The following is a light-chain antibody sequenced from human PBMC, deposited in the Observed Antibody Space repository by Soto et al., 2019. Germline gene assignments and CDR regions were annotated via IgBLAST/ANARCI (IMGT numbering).Light chain of an antibody. V-gene: IGLV3-21*04. Sequence: SYELTQQPSVSVAPEKTATITCGGNNIGNKRVHWYRQKPGQAPVLLISYDSDRPSGIPERFSGSNSENTATLTISRVEAGDEADYYCQVWDIMTDNYVFGSGTKLTVL. J-gene: IGLJ1*01. CDR3: QVWDIMTDNYV. CDR1: NIGNKR. CDR2: YDS.